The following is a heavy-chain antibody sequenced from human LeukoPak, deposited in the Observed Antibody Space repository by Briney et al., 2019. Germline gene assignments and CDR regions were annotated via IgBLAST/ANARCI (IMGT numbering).Heavy chain of an antibody. D-gene: IGHD3-10*01. CDR1: GFTFSSYS. CDR3: AKDLRVLLWFGGSYFDY. CDR2: ISSSSYI. J-gene: IGHJ4*02. Sequence: EGSLRLSCAASGFTFSSYSMNWVRQAPGKGLEWVSSISSSSYIYYADSVKGRFTISRDNAKNSLYLQMNSLRAEDTAVYYCAKDLRVLLWFGGSYFDYWGQGTLVTVSS. V-gene: IGHV3-21*01.